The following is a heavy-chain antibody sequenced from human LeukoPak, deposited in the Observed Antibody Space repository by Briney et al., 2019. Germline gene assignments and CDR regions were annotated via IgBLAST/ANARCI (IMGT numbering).Heavy chain of an antibody. CDR1: GYSFTSYW. Sequence: GESLKISCKGSGYSFTSYWIGWVRHVPGKGLEYMGSIYPGDSDTRYSPSFQGQVTISADKSITTAYLQWSSLKASDTAMYYCATLVGYGSFFDYWGQGTLVTVSS. CDR2: IYPGDSDT. CDR3: ATLVGYGSFFDY. D-gene: IGHD3-10*01. J-gene: IGHJ4*02. V-gene: IGHV5-51*01.